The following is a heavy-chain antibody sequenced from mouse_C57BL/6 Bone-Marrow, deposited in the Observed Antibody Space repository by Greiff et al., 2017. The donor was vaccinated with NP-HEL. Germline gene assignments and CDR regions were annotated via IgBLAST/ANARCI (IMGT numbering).Heavy chain of an antibody. V-gene: IGHV1-81*01. D-gene: IGHD2-4*01. CDR1: GYTFTSYG. J-gene: IGHJ2*01. Sequence: QVQLKQSGAELARPGASVKLSCKASGYTFTSYGISWVKQRTGQGLEWIGEIYPRSGNTYYNEKFKGKATLTADKSSSTAYMELRSLTSEDSAVYFCASGGVYYDLYYFDYWGQGTTLTVSS. CDR2: IYPRSGNT. CDR3: ASGGVYYDLYYFDY.